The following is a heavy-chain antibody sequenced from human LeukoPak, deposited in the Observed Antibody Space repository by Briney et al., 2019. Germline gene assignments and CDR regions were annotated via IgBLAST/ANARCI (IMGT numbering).Heavy chain of an antibody. J-gene: IGHJ4*02. CDR2: IKQDGSEK. V-gene: IGHV3-7*01. D-gene: IGHD3-3*01. CDR3: AREKGFGVPIPSR. Sequence: GGSLRLSCAASGFTFSSYWMSWVCQPPGKGLEWVANIKQDGSEKYYVDSVKGRFTISRDNAKNSLYLQMNSLRAEDTAVYYCAREKGFGVPIPSRWGQGTLVTVSS. CDR1: GFTFSSYW.